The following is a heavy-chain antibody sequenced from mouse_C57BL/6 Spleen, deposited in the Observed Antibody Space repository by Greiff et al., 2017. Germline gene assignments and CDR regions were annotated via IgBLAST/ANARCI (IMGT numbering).Heavy chain of an antibody. J-gene: IGHJ3*01. V-gene: IGHV14-2*01. Sequence: VQLQQSGAELVKPGASVKLSCTASGFNIKDYYMHWVKQRTEQGLEWIGRIEPEDGETQYAPKFQGKATLTADKSSNTSYLQLSSLTSEDNAVYYCANYYSNYGCAYWGQGTLVTVSA. D-gene: IGHD2-5*01. CDR1: GFNIKDYY. CDR2: IEPEDGET. CDR3: ANYYSNYGCAY.